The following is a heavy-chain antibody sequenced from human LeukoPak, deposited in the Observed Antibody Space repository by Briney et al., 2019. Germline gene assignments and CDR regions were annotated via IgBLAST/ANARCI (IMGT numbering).Heavy chain of an antibody. Sequence: GGSLRLSCAASGFTFSSYWTNWYRQAPGKGLEWVGNIKHDASEINYVDSVRGRFTISRDNAKNSLYLQMNSLRAEDTAVYYCARITADGYGMDVWGQGTTVTVSS. V-gene: IGHV3-7*03. CDR1: GFTFSSYW. J-gene: IGHJ6*02. CDR3: ARITADGYGMDV. D-gene: IGHD6-13*01. CDR2: IKHDASEI.